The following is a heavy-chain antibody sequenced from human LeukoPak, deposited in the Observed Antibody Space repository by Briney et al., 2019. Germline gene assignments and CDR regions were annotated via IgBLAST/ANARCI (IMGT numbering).Heavy chain of an antibody. Sequence: SETLSLTCAVYGGSFSGYHWSWIRQPPGKGLEWIGEINHSGSTNYNPSLKSRVTISVDTSKNQFSLKLSSVTAADTAVYYCARGRKVVVVPAARGPHYYFDYWGQGTLVTVSS. D-gene: IGHD2-2*01. CDR3: ARGRKVVVVPAARGPHYYFDY. CDR2: INHSGST. J-gene: IGHJ4*02. V-gene: IGHV4-34*01. CDR1: GGSFSGYH.